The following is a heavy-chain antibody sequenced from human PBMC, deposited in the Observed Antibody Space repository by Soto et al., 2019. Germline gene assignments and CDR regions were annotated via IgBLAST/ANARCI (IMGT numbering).Heavy chain of an antibody. J-gene: IGHJ4*02. CDR2: ITGGGDDT. CDR1: GFTFSGYA. Sequence: GGSLRLSCEASGFTFSGYAMSWVRQAPGRRLEWISAITGGGDDTYYADYVKGRVTISRDNSKNTLYLQMSSLRAEDTALYYCVKGSSASRPYYFDYWGQGTLVTVSS. D-gene: IGHD3-22*01. CDR3: VKGSSASRPYYFDY. V-gene: IGHV3-23*01.